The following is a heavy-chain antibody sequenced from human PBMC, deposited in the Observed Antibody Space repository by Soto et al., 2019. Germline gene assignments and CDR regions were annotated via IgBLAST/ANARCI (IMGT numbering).Heavy chain of an antibody. CDR1: GFTFSSYS. CDR2: ISSSSSYI. CDR3: ARDRGYDFWSGQINY. J-gene: IGHJ4*02. Sequence: EVQLVESGGGLVKPGVSLRLSCAASGFTFSSYSMNWVRQAPGKGLEWVSSISSSSSYIYYADSVKGRFTISRDNAKNSLYLQMNSLRAEDTAVYYCARDRGYDFWSGQINYWGQGTLVTVSS. V-gene: IGHV3-21*01. D-gene: IGHD3-3*01.